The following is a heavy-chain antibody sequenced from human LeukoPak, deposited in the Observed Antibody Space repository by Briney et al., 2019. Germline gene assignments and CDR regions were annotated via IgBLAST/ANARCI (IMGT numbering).Heavy chain of an antibody. Sequence: GGSLRLSCAVSGFTFSNFWMSWVRQAPGRGLEWVANIYPEGNEKYHVESVKGRFTISRDNAKNSLFLQMNGLRVEDTAVYYCARGDAFSGDHWGQGTLVTVSS. V-gene: IGHV3-7*04. CDR2: IYPEGNEK. CDR1: GFTFSNFW. CDR3: ARGDAFSGDH. J-gene: IGHJ4*02.